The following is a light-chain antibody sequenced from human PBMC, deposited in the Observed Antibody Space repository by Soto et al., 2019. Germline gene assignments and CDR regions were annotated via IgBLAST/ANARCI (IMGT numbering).Light chain of an antibody. V-gene: IGKV3-15*01. CDR2: GAS. J-gene: IGKJ4*01. CDR1: RSVGRN. CDR3: QQYDSWAPLT. Sequence: EVVMTQSPATLSVSPGEGATLSCGASRSVGRNFAWYQHKPGRAPRLLIFGASVSASGIPARFSGSGSETEFTLTISSLQSEDFAVYFCQQYDSWAPLTFGAGTKLDIK.